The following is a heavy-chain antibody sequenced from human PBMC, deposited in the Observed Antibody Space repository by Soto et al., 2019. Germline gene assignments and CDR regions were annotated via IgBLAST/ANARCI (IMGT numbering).Heavy chain of an antibody. CDR3: ARGVGSGSLHWFDP. V-gene: IGHV4-59*11. J-gene: IGHJ5*02. D-gene: IGHD3-10*01. CDR2: VYFGGGT. CDR1: GGTRGGLG. Sequence: TVAGGTRGGLGGSWIMKTPGQGLEWIGYVYFGGGTNYSPSFMGRVTISVDTTANQFSLKLNSVTAADTAVYYCARGVGSGSLHWFDPWGQGTLVTAPQ.